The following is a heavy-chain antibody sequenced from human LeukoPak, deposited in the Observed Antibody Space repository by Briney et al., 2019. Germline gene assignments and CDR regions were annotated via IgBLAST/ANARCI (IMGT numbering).Heavy chain of an antibody. J-gene: IGHJ6*02. D-gene: IGHD3-16*02. Sequence: GASVKVSCKASGYTFTSYGISWVRQAPGQGLEWMGWISAYNGNTNYAQKLQGRVTMTTDTSTSTAYMELRSLRSDDTAVYYCARNRGAITFGGVIPNYYGMDVWGQGTTVTVS. CDR2: ISAYNGNT. CDR3: ARNRGAITFGGVIPNYYGMDV. CDR1: GYTFTSYG. V-gene: IGHV1-18*01.